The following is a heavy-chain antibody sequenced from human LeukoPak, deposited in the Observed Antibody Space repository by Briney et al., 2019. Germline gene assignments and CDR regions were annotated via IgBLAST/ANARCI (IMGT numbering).Heavy chain of an antibody. J-gene: IGHJ4*02. CDR1: GGSISSSNW. Sequence: SETLSLTCAVSGGSISSSNWWSWVRQPPGMGLEWIGSIYYTGNTYYNASLKSQVSISIDTSKNQFSLKLTSVTAADTAVYYCARQTGSGLFILPGGQGTLVTVSS. CDR2: IYYTGNT. D-gene: IGHD3/OR15-3a*01. V-gene: IGHV4-39*01. CDR3: ARQTGSGLFILP.